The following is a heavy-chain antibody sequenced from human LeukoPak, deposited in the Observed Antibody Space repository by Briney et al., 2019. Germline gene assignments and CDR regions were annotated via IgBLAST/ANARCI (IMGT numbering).Heavy chain of an antibody. V-gene: IGHV4-30-4*08. J-gene: IGHJ6*02. CDR1: GGSISSGDYY. CDR2: IYYSGST. D-gene: IGHD4-17*01. CDR3: ARVNPNPPVTTFDYYYGMDV. Sequence: SETLSLTCTVSGGSISSGDYYWSWIRQPPGKGLEWIGYIYYSGSTYYNPSLKSRVTISVDTSKNQFSLKLSSVTAADTAVYYCARVNPNPPVTTFDYYYGMDVWGQGTTVTVSS.